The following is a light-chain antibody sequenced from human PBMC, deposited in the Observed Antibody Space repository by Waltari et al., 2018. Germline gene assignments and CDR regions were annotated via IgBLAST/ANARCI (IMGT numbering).Light chain of an antibody. V-gene: IGLV2-23*02. Sequence: QPALTQPASVSGSPGQSITLSCTGTSRHVGDYNLVSCDQQYPGKAPKFIIYEVSEGPSGVSNRFSGSKSGNTASLTISGLQAEDEADYYCCSYAGGTTYVFGTGTKVTVL. CDR2: EVS. CDR1: SRHVGDYNL. CDR3: CSYAGGTTYV. J-gene: IGLJ1*01.